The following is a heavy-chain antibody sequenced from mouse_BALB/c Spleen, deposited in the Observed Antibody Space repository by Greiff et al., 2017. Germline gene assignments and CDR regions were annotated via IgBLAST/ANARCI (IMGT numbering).Heavy chain of an antibody. D-gene: IGHD1-2*01. CDR1: GYTFSSYW. Sequence: VQLQQSGAELMKPGASVKISCKATGYTFSSYWIEWVKQRPGHGLEWIGEILPGSGSTNYNEKFKGKATFTADTSSNTAYMQLSSLTSEDSAVYYCARPPLLRLYYFDYWGQGTTLTVSS. CDR2: ILPGSGST. CDR3: ARPPLLRLYYFDY. V-gene: IGHV1-9*01. J-gene: IGHJ2*01.